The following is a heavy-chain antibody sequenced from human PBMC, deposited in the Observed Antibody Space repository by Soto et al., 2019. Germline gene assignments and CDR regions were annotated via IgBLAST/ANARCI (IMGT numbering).Heavy chain of an antibody. V-gene: IGHV1-46*03. J-gene: IGHJ5*02. Sequence: ASVKVSCKACGYTFTSYYMHWVRQAPGQGLEWMGIINPSGGSTSYAQKFQGRVTMTRDTSTSTVYTELSSLRSEDTAVYYCARVDLGYCSGGSCSPGVWFDPWGQGTLVTVSS. D-gene: IGHD2-15*01. CDR1: GYTFTSYY. CDR3: ARVDLGYCSGGSCSPGVWFDP. CDR2: INPSGGST.